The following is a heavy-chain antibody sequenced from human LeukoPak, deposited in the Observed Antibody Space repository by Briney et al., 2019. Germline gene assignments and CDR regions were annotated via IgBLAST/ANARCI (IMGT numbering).Heavy chain of an antibody. CDR1: GFTFSNYD. V-gene: IGHV3-13*05. CDR3: ARGRGYSYGLDY. J-gene: IGHJ4*02. Sequence: GGSLRLSCAASGFTFSNYDIHWVRQATGKGLEWVSAIGTAGDPYYPGSVKGRFTISRENAKNSFYLQMNSLRAGDTAVYYCARGRGYSYGLDYWGQGTLVTVSS. CDR2: IGTAGDP. D-gene: IGHD5-18*01.